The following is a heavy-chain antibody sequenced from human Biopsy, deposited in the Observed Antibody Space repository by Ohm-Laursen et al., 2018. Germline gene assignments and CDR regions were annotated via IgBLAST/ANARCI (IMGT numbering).Heavy chain of an antibody. CDR3: ARHSFGSGRDF. D-gene: IGHD3-10*01. V-gene: IGHV4-39*01. CDR1: DGSISNIINY. J-gene: IGHJ4*02. CDR2: IYHTGFT. Sequence: SETLSLTCTVTDGSISNIINYWGWIRQPPGKGLEWLGSIYHTGFTDYNPSLKSRVTISVDTSNNQFSLKLSSLTAADTAVYYCARHSFGSGRDFWGQGTLVTVSS.